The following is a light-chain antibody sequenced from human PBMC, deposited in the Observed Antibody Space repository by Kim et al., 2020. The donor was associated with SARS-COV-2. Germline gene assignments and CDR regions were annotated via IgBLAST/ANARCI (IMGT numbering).Light chain of an antibody. CDR3: NSRDSSVNHLV. J-gene: IGLJ3*02. Sequence: ALGQTVRIRCQGDSLRSYYASWYQQKPGQAPVLVIYGKNNRPSGIPDRFSGSSSGNTASLTITGAQAEDEADYYCNSRDSSVNHLVFGGGTQLTVL. CDR2: GKN. CDR1: SLRSYY. V-gene: IGLV3-19*01.